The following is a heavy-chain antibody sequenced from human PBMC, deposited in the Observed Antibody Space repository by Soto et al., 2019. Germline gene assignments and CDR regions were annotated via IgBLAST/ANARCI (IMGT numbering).Heavy chain of an antibody. D-gene: IGHD3-22*01. CDR1: GFTFDDYG. V-gene: IGHV3-20*04. CDR3: ARGPTYYYDSSGYYPFDY. J-gene: IGHJ4*02. CDR2: INWNGGST. Sequence: GGSLRLSCAASGFTFDDYGMSWVRQAPGKGLEWVSGINWNGGSTGYADSVKGRFTISRDNAKNSLYLQMNSLRAEDTALYYCARGPTYYYDSSGYYPFDYWGQGTLVTVSS.